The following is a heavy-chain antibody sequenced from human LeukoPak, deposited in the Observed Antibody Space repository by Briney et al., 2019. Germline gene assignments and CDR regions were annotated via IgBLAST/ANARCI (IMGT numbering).Heavy chain of an antibody. J-gene: IGHJ4*02. CDR1: GFTFSNTW. CDR3: ATDRADY. V-gene: IGHV3-15*01. Sequence: GGSLRLSCTASGFTFSNTWMNWVRQAPGKGLEWVGRIKSKPDGGTTDYAAPVKGRFTISRDDSINMLYLQINSLKPDDTAVYFCATDRADYWGQGTLVTVSS. CDR2: IKSKPDGGTT. D-gene: IGHD3-10*01.